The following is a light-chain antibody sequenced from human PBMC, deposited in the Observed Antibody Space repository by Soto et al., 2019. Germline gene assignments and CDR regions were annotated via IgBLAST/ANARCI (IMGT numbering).Light chain of an antibody. CDR3: SSYTSSSTYV. CDR2: DVS. V-gene: IGLV2-14*03. CDR1: STDVGGYNY. Sequence: QSALTQPASVSGSPGQSITISCTGTSTDVGGYNYVSWYQQHPGKAPKLMIYDVSNRPSGVSNRFSASKSGNTASLTISGLQAEDEADCYCSSYTSSSTYVFGTETKLTVL. J-gene: IGLJ1*01.